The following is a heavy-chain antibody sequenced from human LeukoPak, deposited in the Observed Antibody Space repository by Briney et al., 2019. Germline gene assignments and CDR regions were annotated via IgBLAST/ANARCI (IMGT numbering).Heavy chain of an antibody. J-gene: IGHJ4*02. CDR3: ARDRSCSGGSCYSDY. V-gene: IGHV4-34*01. CDR1: GGSFSGYY. Sequence: SETLSLTCAVYGGSFSGYYWSWIRQPPGKGLEWIGEINHSGSTNYNPSLKSRVTISVDTSKNQFSLKLSSVTAADTAVYYCARDRSCSGGSCYSDYWGQGTLVTVSS. D-gene: IGHD2-15*01. CDR2: INHSGST.